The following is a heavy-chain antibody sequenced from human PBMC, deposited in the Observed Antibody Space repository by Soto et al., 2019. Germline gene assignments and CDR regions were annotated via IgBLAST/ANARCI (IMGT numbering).Heavy chain of an antibody. CDR3: ARKTKYWRDLFDP. J-gene: IGHJ5*02. CDR1: GGSFRGYY. D-gene: IGHD2-15*01. Sequence: QVQLQQWGAGLLKPSETLSLTCAVYGGSFRGYYWSWIRQPPGKGLEWIGEINHSGGTTYNTSHRNRVTISGDTSENQFSLKLSSVTAADTAVYYCARKTKYWRDLFDPWGQGTLVTVSS. CDR2: INHSGGT. V-gene: IGHV4-34*01.